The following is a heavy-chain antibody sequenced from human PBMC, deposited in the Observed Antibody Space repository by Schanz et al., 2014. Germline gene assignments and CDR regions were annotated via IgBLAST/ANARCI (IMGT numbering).Heavy chain of an antibody. Sequence: VQLVQSGAEVKKPGASVKVSCRASGYPFTSDDITWVRQAPGQGLEWMGWMNPNSGNTGYAQKVQGRVTMTTATSTGTAYMELRSLRSDDTAVYYCARDRRRYCSTASCLHDNWFDPWGQGTLVIVSS. CDR3: ARDRRRYCSTASCLHDNWFDP. CDR1: GYPFTSDD. V-gene: IGHV1-8*01. J-gene: IGHJ5*02. D-gene: IGHD2-2*01. CDR2: MNPNSGNT.